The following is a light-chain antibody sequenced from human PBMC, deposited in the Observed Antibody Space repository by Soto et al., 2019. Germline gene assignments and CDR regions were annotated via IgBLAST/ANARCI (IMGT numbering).Light chain of an antibody. CDR2: EVR. CDR3: ISYTGSDPSYV. V-gene: IGLV2-14*01. CDR1: SSDVGSYNY. J-gene: IGLJ1*01. Sequence: QSALTQPASVSGSPGQSITISCTGTSSDVGSYNYVAWYQQFPGKTPKLMIYEVRIRPSGVSSRFSGSKSGNTASLTISGLQAEDEADYYCISYTGSDPSYVFGTGTKLTVL.